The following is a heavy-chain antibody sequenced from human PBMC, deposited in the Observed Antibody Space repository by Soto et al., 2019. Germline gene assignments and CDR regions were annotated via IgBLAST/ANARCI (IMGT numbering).Heavy chain of an antibody. V-gene: IGHV1-18*01. CDR2: ISAYNGNT. CDR1: GYTFTSYG. D-gene: IGHD2-8*01. Sequence: ASVKVSCKASGYTFTSYGISWVRQAPGQGLEWMGWISAYNGNTNYAQKLQGRVTMTTDTSTSTAYMELRSLRSDDTAVYYCARDRGDPPRGTDVLMVKDAFDIWGQGTMVTVSS. CDR3: ARDRGDPPRGTDVLMVKDAFDI. J-gene: IGHJ3*02.